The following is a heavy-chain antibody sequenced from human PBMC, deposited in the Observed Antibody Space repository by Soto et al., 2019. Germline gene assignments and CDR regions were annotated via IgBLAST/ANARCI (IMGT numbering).Heavy chain of an antibody. CDR3: AREASGSHDY. CDR1: GGSFSGYY. Sequence: SETLSLTCAVYGGSFSGYYWSWIRQPPGKGLEWIGEINHSGSTNYNPSLKSRVTISVDTSKNQFSLKPSSVTAADTAVYYCAREASGSHDYWGHGTLVNVSS. CDR2: INHSGST. D-gene: IGHD1-26*01. J-gene: IGHJ4*01. V-gene: IGHV4-34*01.